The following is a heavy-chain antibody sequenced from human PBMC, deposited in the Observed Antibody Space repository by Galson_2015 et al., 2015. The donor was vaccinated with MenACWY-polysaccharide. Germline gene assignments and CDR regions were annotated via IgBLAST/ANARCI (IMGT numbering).Heavy chain of an antibody. J-gene: IGHJ4*02. CDR2: ISPDSGDT. CDR1: GYTFTDYN. V-gene: IGHV1-2*02. CDR3: TRGVLAVARVPTSGSNDF. D-gene: IGHD6-19*01. Sequence: SVKVSCKASGYTFTDYNMYWVRQAPGQGLEWMGWISPDSGDTKSAQKFQGRVTMTRDGSISTAYMELSWLRSDDTAVYYCTRGVLAVARVPTSGSNDFWGQGTLVTVSS.